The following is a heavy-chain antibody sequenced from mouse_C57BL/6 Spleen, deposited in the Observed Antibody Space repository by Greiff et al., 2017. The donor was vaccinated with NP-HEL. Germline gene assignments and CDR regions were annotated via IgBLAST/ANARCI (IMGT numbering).Heavy chain of an antibody. CDR2: INPNNGGT. J-gene: IGHJ4*01. Sequence: EVQLQQSGPELVKPGASVKIPCKASGYTFTDYNMDWVKQSHGKSLEWIGDINPNNGGTIYNQKFKGKATLTVDKSSSTAYMERRSLTSEDTAVYYCARWGNKMDAMDYWGQGTSVTVSS. D-gene: IGHD2-3*01. CDR3: ARWGNKMDAMDY. CDR1: GYTFTDYN. V-gene: IGHV1-18*01.